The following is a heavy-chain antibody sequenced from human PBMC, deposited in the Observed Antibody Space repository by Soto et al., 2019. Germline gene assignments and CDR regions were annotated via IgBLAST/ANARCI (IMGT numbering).Heavy chain of an antibody. Sequence: AGGSLRLSCAASGFTFSDYYMSWIRQAPGKGLEWVSYISSSSSYTNYADSVKGRFTISRDNAKNSLYLQMNSLRAEDTAVYYCARGDVVVPAAVYWGQGTLVTVSS. CDR1: GFTFSDYY. J-gene: IGHJ4*02. CDR2: ISSSSSYT. D-gene: IGHD2-2*01. V-gene: IGHV3-11*06. CDR3: ARGDVVVPAAVY.